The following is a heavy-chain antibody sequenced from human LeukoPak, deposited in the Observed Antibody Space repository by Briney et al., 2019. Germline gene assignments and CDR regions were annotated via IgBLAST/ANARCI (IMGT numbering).Heavy chain of an antibody. Sequence: PSETLSLTCAVYGGSFSGYYWSWIRQPPGKGLEWIGEINHSGSTNYNPSLKSRVTISVDTSKNQFSLKLSSVTAADTAVYYCARLITGDYWGQGTLVTVSS. V-gene: IGHV4-34*01. CDR3: ARLITGDY. D-gene: IGHD3-22*01. CDR2: INHSGST. J-gene: IGHJ4*02. CDR1: GGSFSGYY.